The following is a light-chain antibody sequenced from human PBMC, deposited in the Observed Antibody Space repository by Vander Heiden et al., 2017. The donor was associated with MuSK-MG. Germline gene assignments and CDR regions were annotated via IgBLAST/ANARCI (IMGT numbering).Light chain of an antibody. V-gene: IGKV1-8*01. Sequence: AIRMTQSPSSFSASTGDRVTITCRASQGISSYLAWYQQKPGKAPKLLIYAASTLQSGVPSRFSGSGYGTDFTLTISCLQSEDFATYYCQQYDSYLSITFGQGTRLEIK. J-gene: IGKJ5*01. CDR1: QGISSY. CDR2: AAS. CDR3: QQYDSYLSIT.